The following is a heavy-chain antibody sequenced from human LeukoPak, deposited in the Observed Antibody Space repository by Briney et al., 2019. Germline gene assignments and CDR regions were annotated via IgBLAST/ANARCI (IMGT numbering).Heavy chain of an antibody. J-gene: IGHJ4*02. CDR3: ARHRAYSSSLDY. D-gene: IGHD6-6*01. CDR2: IYYTGST. Sequence: PSETLSLTCSVSGGSISSLYWSWIRQPPGKGLEWIGYIYYTGSTNYNPSLKSRVTMFVDMSKNQFSLRLSSVTAADTAVYYCARHRAYSSSLDYWGQGTLVTVSS. CDR1: GGSISSLY. V-gene: IGHV4-59*08.